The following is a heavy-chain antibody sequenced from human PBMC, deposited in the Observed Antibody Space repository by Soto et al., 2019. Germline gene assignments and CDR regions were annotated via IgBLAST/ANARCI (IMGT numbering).Heavy chain of an antibody. J-gene: IGHJ4*02. CDR2: IWYDGSNK. V-gene: IGHV3-33*01. Sequence: QVQLVESGGGVVQPGRSLRLSCAASGFTFSSYGMHWVRQAPGKGLEWVAVIWYDGSNKYYVDSVKGRFTISRDNSKNTLYLQMNSLRAEDTAVYYCARKQVAHIDYWGQRTLVTVSS. D-gene: IGHD6-13*01. CDR3: ARKQVAHIDY. CDR1: GFTFSSYG.